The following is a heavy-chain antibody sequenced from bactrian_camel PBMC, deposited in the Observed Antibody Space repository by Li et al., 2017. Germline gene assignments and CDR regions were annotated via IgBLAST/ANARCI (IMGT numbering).Heavy chain of an antibody. D-gene: IGHD7*01. CDR1: RSSYC. CDR2: ISDDGNP. CDR3: ALGTGAYCHDPRTPYQY. Sequence: HVQLVESGGGSVQAGGSLRLSCTASRSSYCMGWFRQVPGKEREGIASISDDGNPSYADSVKGRFTISQDNAVNTLYLQMNSLKPEDTAMYYCALGTGAYCHDPRTPYQYWGQGTQVTVS. J-gene: IGHJ4*01. V-gene: IGHV3S55*01.